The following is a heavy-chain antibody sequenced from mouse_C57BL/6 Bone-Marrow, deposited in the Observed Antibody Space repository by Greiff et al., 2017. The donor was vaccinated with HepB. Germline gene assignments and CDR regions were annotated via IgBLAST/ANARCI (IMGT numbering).Heavy chain of an antibody. V-gene: IGHV1-82*01. Sequence: VQLQESGPELVKPGASVKISCKASGYAFSSSWMNWVKQRPGKGLEWIGRIYPGDGDTNYNGKFKGKATLTADKSSSTAYMQLSSLTSEASAVYFCERPAVVATRWYFDVWGTGTTVTVSS. CDR2: IYPGDGDT. D-gene: IGHD1-1*01. J-gene: IGHJ1*03. CDR1: GYAFSSSW. CDR3: ERPAVVATRWYFDV.